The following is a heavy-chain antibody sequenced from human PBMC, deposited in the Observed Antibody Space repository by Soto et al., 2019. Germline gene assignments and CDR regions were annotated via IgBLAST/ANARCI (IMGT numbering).Heavy chain of an antibody. CDR2: ISWNSDKR. V-gene: IGHV3-9*01. CDR3: VKPPSSNWNDAVPFDY. D-gene: IGHD1-1*01. Sequence: QLGGSLRLSCVASGFTFDDYAMHWVRQAPGKGLEWVSGISWNSDKRGYADSVKGRFTISRDNAKNSLYLQMSSLRTEDTALYYCVKPPSSNWNDAVPFDYWGQGTLVTVSS. J-gene: IGHJ4*02. CDR1: GFTFDDYA.